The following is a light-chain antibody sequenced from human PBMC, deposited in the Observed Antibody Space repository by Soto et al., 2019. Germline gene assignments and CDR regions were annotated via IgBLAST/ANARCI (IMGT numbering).Light chain of an antibody. CDR3: QQYHNWPPQYT. CDR2: GAD. CDR1: QSLSTN. J-gene: IGKJ2*01. V-gene: IGKV3-15*01. Sequence: ETVMTQSPATLSVSPGERATLSCRASQSLSTNLAWYQQKPGQAPRLLIYGADTRATGVPARFSGSGSGTEFTLTIGSLQSEDFAVYYCQQYHNWPPQYTFGQGTKLQIK.